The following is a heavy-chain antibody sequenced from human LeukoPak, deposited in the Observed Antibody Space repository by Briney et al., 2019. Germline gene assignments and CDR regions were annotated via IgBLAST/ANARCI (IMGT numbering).Heavy chain of an antibody. V-gene: IGHV4-59*01. Sequence: SETLSLTCTVSGGSISSYYWSWIRHPPGKGLEWIGYIYYSGSTNYNPSLKSRVTISVDTSKNQFSLKLSSVTAADTAVYYCARDYYDRNDAFDIWGQGTMVTVSS. CDR3: ARDYYDRNDAFDI. J-gene: IGHJ3*02. D-gene: IGHD3-22*01. CDR2: IYYSGST. CDR1: GGSISSYY.